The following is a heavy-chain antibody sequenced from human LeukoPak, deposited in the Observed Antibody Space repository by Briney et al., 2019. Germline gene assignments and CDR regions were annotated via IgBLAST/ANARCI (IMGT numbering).Heavy chain of an antibody. Sequence: PGGSLRLSCAASGFTVSSNYMSWVRQAPGKGLEWVSAISGSGGSTYYADSVKGRFTISRDNSKNTLYLQMNSLRAEDTAVYYCAKDDGRVTYYYDSSGYVVDYWGQGTLVTVSS. CDR1: GFTVSSNY. CDR3: AKDDGRVTYYYDSSGYVVDY. V-gene: IGHV3-23*01. D-gene: IGHD3-22*01. J-gene: IGHJ4*02. CDR2: ISGSGGST.